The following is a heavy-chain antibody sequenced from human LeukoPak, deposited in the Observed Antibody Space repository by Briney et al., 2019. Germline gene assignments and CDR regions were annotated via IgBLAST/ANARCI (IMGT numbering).Heavy chain of an antibody. D-gene: IGHD2-15*01. CDR3: AKEAAGSSLSDY. Sequence: HPGGSLRLSCAASGFTFSSYGMHWVRQAPGKGLEWVAVISYDGSNKYYADSVKGRFTISRDNSKNTLYLQMNSLRAEDTAVYYCAKEAAGSSLSDYWGQGTLVTVSS. CDR2: ISYDGSNK. CDR1: GFTFSSYG. V-gene: IGHV3-30*18. J-gene: IGHJ4*02.